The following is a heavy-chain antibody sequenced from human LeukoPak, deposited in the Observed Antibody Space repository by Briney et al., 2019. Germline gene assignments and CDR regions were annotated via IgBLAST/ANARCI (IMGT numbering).Heavy chain of an antibody. CDR2: ISGGGGST. CDR1: GFTFSSYG. Sequence: PGGSLRLSCAASGFTFSSYGMHWVRQAPGKGLEWVSAISGGGGSTYYADSVKGRFTISRDNAKNSLYLQMNSLRAEDTAVYYCARGSDTTFLRRREYHNWFDPWGQGTLVTVSS. CDR3: ARGSDTTFLRRREYHNWFDP. D-gene: IGHD3-16*01. V-gene: IGHV3-48*01. J-gene: IGHJ5*02.